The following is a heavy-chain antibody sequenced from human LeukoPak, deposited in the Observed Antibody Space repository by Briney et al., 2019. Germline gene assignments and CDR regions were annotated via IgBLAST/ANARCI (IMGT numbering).Heavy chain of an antibody. CDR2: ISYDGSNK. Sequence: TGGSLRLSCAASGFTLSSYAMHWVRQAPGKGLEWVAVISYDGSNKYYADSVKGRFTISRDNSKNTLYLQMNSLRAEDTAVYYCAREEARGYSGYDGGPFDYWGQGTLITVSS. J-gene: IGHJ4*02. D-gene: IGHD5-12*01. V-gene: IGHV3-30-3*01. CDR3: AREEARGYSGYDGGPFDY. CDR1: GFTLSSYA.